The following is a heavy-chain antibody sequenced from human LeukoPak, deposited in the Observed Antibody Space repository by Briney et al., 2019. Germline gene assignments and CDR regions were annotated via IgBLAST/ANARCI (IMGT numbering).Heavy chain of an antibody. D-gene: IGHD1-26*01. J-gene: IGHJ4*02. CDR2: IFYSGNT. Sequence: SETLSLTCTVSGGSINSNNHYWGWIRQPPGKGLEWIGSIFYSGNTYYNPSLKSRVTVSVDTSKNHFSLILSSVTAADTAVYYCARGSTLREPRSPLDYWGQGILVTVSS. CDR1: GGSINSNNHY. V-gene: IGHV4-39*02. CDR3: ARGSTLREPRSPLDY.